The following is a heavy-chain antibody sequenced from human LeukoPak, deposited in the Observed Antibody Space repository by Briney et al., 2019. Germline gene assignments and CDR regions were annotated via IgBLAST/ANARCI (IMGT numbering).Heavy chain of an antibody. Sequence: GASVKVSCKASGYTFTSYAMHWVRQAPGQRLEWMGWINAGNGNTKYSQKFQGRVTITRDTSASTAYMELSSLRSEDTAVYYCARDRLNYYDSRDDAFDIWGQGTMVTVSS. CDR3: ARDRLNYYDSRDDAFDI. V-gene: IGHV1-3*01. J-gene: IGHJ3*02. D-gene: IGHD3-22*01. CDR2: INAGNGNT. CDR1: GYTFTSYA.